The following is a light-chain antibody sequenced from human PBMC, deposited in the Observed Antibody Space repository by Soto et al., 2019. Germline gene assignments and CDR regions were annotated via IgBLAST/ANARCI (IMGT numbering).Light chain of an antibody. CDR2: LDGDGSH. CDR3: QTWGTGIQV. J-gene: IGLJ2*01. Sequence: QSVLTQSPSASASLGASGKLTCTLSSGHYSYAIAWHQQQPQKGPRFLMRLDGDGSHTKGDGIPDRFSGFSSGAERYLTISSLQSEDEAEYFCQTWGTGIQVFGGGTKLTVL. CDR1: SGHYSYA. V-gene: IGLV4-69*01.